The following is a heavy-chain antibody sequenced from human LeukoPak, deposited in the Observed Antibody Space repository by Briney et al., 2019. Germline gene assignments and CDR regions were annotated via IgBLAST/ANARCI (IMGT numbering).Heavy chain of an antibody. CDR1: GFTFSSYS. V-gene: IGHV3-21*04. D-gene: IGHD3-16*01. CDR2: ISSSSSSYI. Sequence: GGSLRLSCAASGFTFSSYSMNWVRQAPGKGLEWVSSISSSSSSYIYYADSVKGRFTISRDNAKKSLYLQMNSLRAEDTALYYCAKDISSSFGEVFFDIWGQGTMVTVSS. J-gene: IGHJ3*02. CDR3: AKDISSSFGEVFFDI.